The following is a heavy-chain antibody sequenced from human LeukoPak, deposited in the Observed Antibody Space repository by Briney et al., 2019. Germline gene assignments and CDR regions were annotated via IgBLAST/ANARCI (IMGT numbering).Heavy chain of an antibody. Sequence: PGGSLRLSCAASGFTFSSYAMSWVRQAPGKGLEWVSAISGSGGSTYYADSVKGRFTISRDNSKNTLYLQMNSLRAEDTAVYYCAKGPGPHNSGGYYGTVDYWGQGTLVTVSS. J-gene: IGHJ4*02. CDR3: AKGPGPHNSGGYYGTVDY. CDR1: GFTFSSYA. V-gene: IGHV3-23*01. CDR2: ISGSGGST. D-gene: IGHD3-10*01.